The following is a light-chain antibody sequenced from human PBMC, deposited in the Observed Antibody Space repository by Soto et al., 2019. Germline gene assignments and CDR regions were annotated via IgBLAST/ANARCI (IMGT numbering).Light chain of an antibody. V-gene: IGKV3-20*01. Sequence: EIVLTQSPGTLSLSPGERATLSGRASQSVSSSSFAWYQQKPGQAPRLLIYGASSRDTGIPDMFSGSGFGTYFPVTVSRLEAEDFSVYYCQQYGSSPLFTFGPGTQVDI. J-gene: IGKJ3*01. CDR2: GAS. CDR1: QSVSSSS. CDR3: QQYGSSPLFT.